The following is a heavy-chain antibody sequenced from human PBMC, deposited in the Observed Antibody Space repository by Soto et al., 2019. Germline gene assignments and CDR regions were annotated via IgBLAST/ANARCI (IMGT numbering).Heavy chain of an antibody. D-gene: IGHD3-10*01. CDR2: ISGSGGTT. CDR3: AKGRGRFKSGVQKTFDS. V-gene: IGHV3-23*01. Sequence: PGGSLRLSCVASGFIFDTYAMSWVRQAPGKGLEWVSAISGSGGTTYYADSVKGRLTIPRDNSKNILYLQLNSRRVEDTAVYYCAKGRGRFKSGVQKTFDSWGQGTLVTVSS. CDR1: GFIFDTYA. J-gene: IGHJ4*02.